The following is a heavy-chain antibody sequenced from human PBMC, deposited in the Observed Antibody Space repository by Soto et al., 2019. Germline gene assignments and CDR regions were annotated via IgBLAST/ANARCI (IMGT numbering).Heavy chain of an antibody. Sequence: SETLSLTCTVSGGDISTYYWTWIRQPAGKGLEWIGRIYSSGSTKYNPSLKSRVTMSLDTSKNQFSLRLSSVTAADTTVYYCARGQRFSDWFDPWGQGTLVTVSS. V-gene: IGHV4-4*07. CDR2: IYSSGST. CDR1: GGDISTYY. J-gene: IGHJ5*02. D-gene: IGHD3-3*01. CDR3: ARGQRFSDWFDP.